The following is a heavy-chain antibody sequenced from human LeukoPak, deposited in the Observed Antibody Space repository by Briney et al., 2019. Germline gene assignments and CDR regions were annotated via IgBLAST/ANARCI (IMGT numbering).Heavy chain of an antibody. J-gene: IGHJ4*02. D-gene: IGHD2/OR15-2a*01. V-gene: IGHV4-59*01. CDR3: ARDRTAFGFDY. Sequence: PSETLSLTCTVSGGSISNYYWSWIRQPPGKGLEWIGYIYYSGSTNYNPSLKSRVTISVDTSKNQFSLKLSSVTAADTAVYYCARDRTAFGFDYWGQGTLVTVSS. CDR2: IYYSGST. CDR1: GGSISNYY.